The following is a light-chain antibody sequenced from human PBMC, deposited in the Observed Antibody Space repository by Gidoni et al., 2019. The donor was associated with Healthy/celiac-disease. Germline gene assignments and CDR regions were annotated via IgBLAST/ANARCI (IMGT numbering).Light chain of an antibody. CDR2: GNS. Sequence: QSVLTQPPSVSGAPGQRVTISCTGSSSNIGAGYDVPWYQQLPGTAPKLLTYGNSHRPSGVPDRFSGSKSGTSASLAITGLQAEDEADYYCQSYDSSLSGSVFGGGTKLTVL. CDR3: QSYDSSLSGSV. V-gene: IGLV1-40*01. J-gene: IGLJ3*02. CDR1: SSNIGAGYD.